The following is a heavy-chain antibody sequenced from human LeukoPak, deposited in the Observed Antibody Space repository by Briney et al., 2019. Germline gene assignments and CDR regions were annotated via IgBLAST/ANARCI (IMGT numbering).Heavy chain of an antibody. V-gene: IGHV3-64*01. D-gene: IGHD3-3*01. CDR3: ARGDTRFPFDY. CDR2: ISSNGGST. Sequence: PGGSLRLSCAASGFTFSSYAMHWVRQAPGKGLEYVSAISSNGGSTYYANSVKGRFTISRDNSKNTLYLQMGSLRAEDMAVYYCARGDTRFPFDYWGQGTLVTVSS. J-gene: IGHJ4*02. CDR1: GFTFSSYA.